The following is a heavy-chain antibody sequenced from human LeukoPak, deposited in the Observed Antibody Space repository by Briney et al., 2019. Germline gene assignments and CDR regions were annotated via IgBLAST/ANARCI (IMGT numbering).Heavy chain of an antibody. V-gene: IGHV3-30-3*01. Sequence: GRSLRLSCAASGFTFSSYAMHWVRQASGKGLEWVAVISYDGSNKYYADSVKGRFTISRDNSKNTLYLQMNSLRAEDTAVYYCARDKSWPRYYYDSSGYDYWGQGTLVTVSS. CDR3: ARDKSWPRYYYDSSGYDY. CDR1: GFTFSSYA. CDR2: ISYDGSNK. J-gene: IGHJ4*02. D-gene: IGHD3-22*01.